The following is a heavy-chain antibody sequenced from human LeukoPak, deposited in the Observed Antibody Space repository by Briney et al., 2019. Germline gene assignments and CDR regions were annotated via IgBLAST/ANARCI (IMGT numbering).Heavy chain of an antibody. D-gene: IGHD1-7*01. Sequence: PGGSLRLSCVGSGFTFSNYWMNWVRQAPGKGLEWVANIKGSDKGHVDSVKGRFSVSRYDARNSLYLQMDSLRAEDTAVYYCARDVDWNYDLWGQGTVVRVSS. J-gene: IGHJ4*02. CDR1: GFTFSNYW. CDR3: ARDVDWNYDL. CDR2: IKGSDK. V-gene: IGHV3-7*01.